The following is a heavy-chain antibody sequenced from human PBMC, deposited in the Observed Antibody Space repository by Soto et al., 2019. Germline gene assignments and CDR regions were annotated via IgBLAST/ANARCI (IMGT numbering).Heavy chain of an antibody. CDR2: IYYSGST. CDR3: ARSSIAAWTWFDP. CDR1: GGSISSGDYY. D-gene: IGHD6-6*01. V-gene: IGHV4-30-4*01. J-gene: IGHJ5*02. Sequence: ASETLSLTCTVSGGSISSGDYYWSWIRQPPGKGLEWIGYIYYSGSTYYNPSLKSRVTISVDTSKNQFSLKLSSVTAADTAVYYCARSSIAAWTWFDPWGQGTLVTAPQ.